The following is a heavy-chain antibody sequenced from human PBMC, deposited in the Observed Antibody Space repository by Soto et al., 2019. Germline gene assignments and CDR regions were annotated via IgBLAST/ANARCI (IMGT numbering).Heavy chain of an antibody. CDR3: ARGGATVVTPGFQH. CDR2: INHNSGGT. CDR1: GYTFTGYY. V-gene: IGHV1-2*04. Sequence: QVQLVQSGAEVKKPGASVKVSCKASGYTFTGYYMHWVRQAPGQGLEWMGWINHNSGGTNYAQEFEDWVTMTRHTSISTAYMERSRLRSDDTAVYSCARGGATVVTPGFQHWGQGTLVTVSS. J-gene: IGHJ1*01. D-gene: IGHD1-26*01.